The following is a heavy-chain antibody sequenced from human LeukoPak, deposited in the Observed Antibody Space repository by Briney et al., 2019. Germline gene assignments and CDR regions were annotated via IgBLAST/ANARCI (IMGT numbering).Heavy chain of an antibody. J-gene: IGHJ4*02. D-gene: IGHD3-16*01. CDR2: ISWNSGNM. CDR3: AKSRGGPFDY. V-gene: IGHV3-9*01. CDR1: GFTFGDYS. Sequence: GGSLRLFCTTSGFTFGDYSMHWVRQPTGKGLEWVSGISWNSGNMIYADSVKGRFTISRDNAKNSLFLQMNWLSTEDTALYFCAKSRGGPFDYWGQGALVTVSS.